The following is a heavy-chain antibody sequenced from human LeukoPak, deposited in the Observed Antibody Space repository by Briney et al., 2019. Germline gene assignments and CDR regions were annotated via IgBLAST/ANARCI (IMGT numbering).Heavy chain of an antibody. CDR2: IKQDGSEK. CDR1: GFTFSSYC. CDR3: AGGLNRRARFDY. D-gene: IGHD1-26*01. V-gene: IGHV3-7*01. Sequence: GGSLRLSCAASGFTFSSYCMTWVRQAPGRGLEWVANIKQDGSEKYYVDPVKGRFTISRDNAKNSLFLQMNSLNAEDTAVYYCAGGLNRRARFDYWGQGTLVTVSS. J-gene: IGHJ4*02.